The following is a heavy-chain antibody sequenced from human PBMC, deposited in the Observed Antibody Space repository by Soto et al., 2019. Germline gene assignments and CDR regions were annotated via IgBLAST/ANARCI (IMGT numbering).Heavy chain of an antibody. CDR1: GGTFSSYA. CDR2: IIPIFGTA. CDR3: AKDICGTSSCYNDY. J-gene: IGHJ4*02. V-gene: IGHV1-69*13. D-gene: IGHD2-15*01. Sequence: SVKVSCKASGGTFSSYAISWVRQAPGQGLEWMGGIIPIFGTANYAQKFQGRVTITADESTSTAYMELSSLRSEDTAVYYCAKDICGTSSCYNDYWGQGTLVTVSS.